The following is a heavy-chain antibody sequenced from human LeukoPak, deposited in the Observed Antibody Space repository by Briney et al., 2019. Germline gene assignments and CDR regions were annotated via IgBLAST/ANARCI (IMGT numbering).Heavy chain of an antibody. D-gene: IGHD3-22*01. CDR2: LYHSAST. V-gene: IGHV4-38-2*02. Sequence: SETLSLTCTVSGYSISSGYYWGWIRQPPGKGLEWVGSLYHSASTYYNPSLKSRVTVSVDTSKNQFSLKLSSVTAADTAVYYCARLGVRNMIVVVNRPYYFDHWGQGTLVTVSS. CDR1: GYSISSGYY. J-gene: IGHJ4*02. CDR3: ARLGVRNMIVVVNRPYYFDH.